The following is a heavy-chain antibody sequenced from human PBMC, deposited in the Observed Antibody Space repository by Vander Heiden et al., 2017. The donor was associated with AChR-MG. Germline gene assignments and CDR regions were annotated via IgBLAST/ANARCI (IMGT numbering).Heavy chain of an antibody. J-gene: IGHJ4*02. D-gene: IGHD6-19*01. CDR3: ATHASSNYSSGWYESDY. Sequence: QVQLVQSGAEVKKPGDSVKVTCKVSGYTLTELSMHWVRQAPGKGLEWMGGFDPEDGETIYAQKFQGRVTMTEDTSTDTAYMELSSLRSEDTAVYYCATHASSNYSSGWYESDYWGQGTLVTVSS. CDR1: GYTLTELS. V-gene: IGHV1-24*01. CDR2: FDPEDGET.